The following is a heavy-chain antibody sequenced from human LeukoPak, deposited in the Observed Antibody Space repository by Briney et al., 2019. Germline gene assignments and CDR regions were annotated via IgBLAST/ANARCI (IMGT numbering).Heavy chain of an antibody. J-gene: IGHJ5*02. D-gene: IGHD5-24*01. V-gene: IGHV1-69*04. CDR1: GGTFSSYA. CDR3: ARVRDGYNLLT. Sequence: ASVKVSCKASGGTFSSYAISWVRQAPGQGLEWMGRIIPILGIANYAQKFQGRVTITADKSTSTAYMELSGLRSEDTAVYYCARVRDGYNLLTWGQGTLVTVSS. CDR2: IIPILGIA.